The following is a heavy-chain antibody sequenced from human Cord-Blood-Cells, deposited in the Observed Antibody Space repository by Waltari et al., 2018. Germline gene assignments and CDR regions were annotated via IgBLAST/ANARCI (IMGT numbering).Heavy chain of an antibody. CDR1: GYTFTRYP. CDR2: IDTNTGNP. Sequence: QVQLMQSGSELKKPGTSLKGSCKASGYTFTRYPLTLLRQAPGQGLEWMGWIDTNTGNPTYAQGFTGRFVFSLDTSVSTAYLQISSLKAEDTAVYYCARDGGAAAASAEYFQHWGQGTLVTVSS. CDR3: ARDGGAAAASAEYFQH. D-gene: IGHD6-13*01. V-gene: IGHV7-4-1*02. J-gene: IGHJ1*01.